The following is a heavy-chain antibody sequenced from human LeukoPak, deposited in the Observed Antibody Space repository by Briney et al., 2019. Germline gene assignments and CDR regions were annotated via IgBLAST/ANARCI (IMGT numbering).Heavy chain of an antibody. CDR2: INWNGGST. Sequence: GGSLRLSCAASGFIFDDYGMSWVRQASGKGLEWVSGINWNGGSTGYADSVKGRFTISRDNAKNSLYLQMNSLRAEDTALYYCARRESTYQNYYYFYYMDVWGKGTTVTVSS. V-gene: IGHV3-20*04. CDR3: ARRESTYQNYYYFYYMDV. CDR1: GFIFDDYG. J-gene: IGHJ6*03.